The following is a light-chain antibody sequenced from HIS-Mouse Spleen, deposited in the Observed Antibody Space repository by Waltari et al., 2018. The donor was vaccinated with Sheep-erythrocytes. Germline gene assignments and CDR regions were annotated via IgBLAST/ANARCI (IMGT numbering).Light chain of an antibody. CDR3: QQYNNWYT. CDR1: QSVSSN. Sequence: EIVMTQSPATLSVSPGERATLSCRASQSVSSNLAWYQEKPGQAPRLHIYGASTRATGIQARFSGSGSGTEFTLTISSMQSEDFAVYYCQQYNNWYTFGQGTKLEIK. CDR2: GAS. J-gene: IGKJ2*01. V-gene: IGKV3-15*01.